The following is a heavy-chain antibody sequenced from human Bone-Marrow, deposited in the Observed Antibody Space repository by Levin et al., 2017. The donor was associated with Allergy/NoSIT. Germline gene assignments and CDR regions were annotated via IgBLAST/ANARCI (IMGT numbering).Heavy chain of an antibody. D-gene: IGHD3-10*01. V-gene: IGHV2-5*02. CDR1: GFSLTTDGVG. J-gene: IGHJ2*01. CDR2: IYWDDEK. Sequence: SGPTLVKPTQTLTLTCSFSGFSLTTDGVGVGWIRQPPGKALEWLALIYWDDEKIYSPSLRARLTVTRDTSKNEVVLTMTNVDPVDTATYYCARRTTVRGLLASYWFFDVWGRGTLVTVSS. CDR3: ARRTTVRGLLASYWFFDV.